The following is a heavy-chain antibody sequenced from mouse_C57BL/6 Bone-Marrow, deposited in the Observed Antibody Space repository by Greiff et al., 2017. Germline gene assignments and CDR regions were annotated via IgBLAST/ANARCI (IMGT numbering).Heavy chain of an antibody. Sequence: QVQLQQSGPELVKPGASVKLSCKASGYTFTSYDINWVKQRPGQGLEWIGWIYPRDGSTKYNEKFKGKATLTVDTSSSTAYMGLHSLTSEDSAVYFCARLEFDGSSGDLYFDVWGTGTTVTVSS. J-gene: IGHJ1*03. CDR3: ARLEFDGSSGDLYFDV. D-gene: IGHD1-1*01. CDR2: IYPRDGST. CDR1: GYTFTSYD. V-gene: IGHV1-85*01.